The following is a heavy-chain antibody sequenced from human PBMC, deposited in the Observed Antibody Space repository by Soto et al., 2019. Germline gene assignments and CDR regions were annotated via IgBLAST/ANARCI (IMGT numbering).Heavy chain of an antibody. CDR3: WLYCTNGVVCRGGMDV. J-gene: IGHJ6*02. V-gene: IGHV3-21*01. D-gene: IGHD2-8*01. Sequence: EVQLVESGGGLVKPGGSLRLSCAASGFTFSSYSMNWVRQAPGKGLEWASSISSSSSYIYYADSVKGRFTIFRDNAKNSLYLQMNSLRAEDTAVYYCWLYCTNGVVCRGGMDVWGQGTTVTVSS. CDR2: ISSSSSYI. CDR1: GFTFSSYS.